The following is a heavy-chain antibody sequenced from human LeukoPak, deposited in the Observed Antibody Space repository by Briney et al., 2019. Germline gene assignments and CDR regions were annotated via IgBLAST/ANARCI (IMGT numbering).Heavy chain of an antibody. Sequence: EPSVNVSCKASGYTFTGPYIHWVRQAPGQGLEWMGWISGYNGDTNYAQRLQGRVTLTTDTSTSTGYMELRSLRSDDTAVYYCARLGSPFDIVPNTMDVWGQGTTVTVSS. CDR1: GYTFTGPY. V-gene: IGHV1-18*04. CDR2: ISGYNGDT. D-gene: IGHD2-15*01. J-gene: IGHJ6*02. CDR3: ARLGSPFDIVPNTMDV.